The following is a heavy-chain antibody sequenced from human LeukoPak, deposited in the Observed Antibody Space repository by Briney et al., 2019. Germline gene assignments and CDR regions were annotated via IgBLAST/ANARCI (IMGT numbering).Heavy chain of an antibody. Sequence: GGSLRLPCAASGFTFSSYGMHWVRQAPGKGLEWVANIRQDGSEKYYVDSVKGRFTISRDNAKNTLYLQMNSLRAEDTAVYYCLRDLNWSLDQWGQGTLVTVSS. CDR1: GFTFSSYG. V-gene: IGHV3-7*01. CDR2: IRQDGSEK. D-gene: IGHD1-20*01. J-gene: IGHJ4*02. CDR3: LRDLNWSLDQ.